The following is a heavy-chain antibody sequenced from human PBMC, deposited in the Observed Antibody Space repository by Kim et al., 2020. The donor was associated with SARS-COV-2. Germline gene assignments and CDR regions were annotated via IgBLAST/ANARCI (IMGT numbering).Heavy chain of an antibody. J-gene: IGHJ6*02. CDR3: AREVGVPAAMPSGRYYYGMDV. Sequence: ASVKVSCKASGYTFTSYGISWVRQAPGQGLEWMGWISAYNGNTNYAQKLQGRVTMTTDTSTSTAYMELRSLRSDDTAVYYCAREVGVPAAMPSGRYYYGMDVWGQGTTVTVSS. D-gene: IGHD2-2*01. CDR2: ISAYNGNT. CDR1: GYTFTSYG. V-gene: IGHV1-18*04.